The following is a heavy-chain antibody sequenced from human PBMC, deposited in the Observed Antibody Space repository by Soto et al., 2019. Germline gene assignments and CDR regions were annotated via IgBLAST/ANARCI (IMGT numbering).Heavy chain of an antibody. V-gene: IGHV4-34*01. CDR1: GGSVIGYY. CDR3: AGPIDFWSGYRNWFDP. D-gene: IGHD3-3*01. J-gene: IGHJ5*02. CDR2: INHSGST. Sequence: PSETLSLTCAVYGGSVIGYYLSWIRQPPGKGLEWIGEINHSGSTNYNPSLKSRVTISVDTSKNQFSLKLSSVTAADTAVYYCAGPIDFWSGYRNWFDPWGQGTLVTVSS.